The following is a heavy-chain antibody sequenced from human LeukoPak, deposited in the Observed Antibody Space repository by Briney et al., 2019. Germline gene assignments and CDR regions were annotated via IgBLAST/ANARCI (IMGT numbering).Heavy chain of an antibody. Sequence: SEALSLTCTVSGGSISSYYWSWIRQPPGKGLEWIGYIYYSGSTNYNPSLKSRVTISVDTSKNQFSLKLSSVTAADTAVYYCARHSEVESIALNWFDPWGQGTLVTVSS. CDR1: GGSISSYY. V-gene: IGHV4-59*08. D-gene: IGHD6-6*01. CDR3: ARHSEVESIALNWFDP. CDR2: IYYSGST. J-gene: IGHJ5*02.